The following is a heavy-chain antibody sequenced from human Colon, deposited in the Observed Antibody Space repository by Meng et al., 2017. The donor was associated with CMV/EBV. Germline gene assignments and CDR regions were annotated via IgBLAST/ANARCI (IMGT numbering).Heavy chain of an antibody. CDR3: SPVDDY. Sequence: GESLKISCAVSGFSLSDRWMHWVRQAPGKGLEWVSGGNGDGSNVFYADFVKGRFTISRDYTKNTVYLQMNSLRAEDTAVYYCSPVDDYWGRGTTVTVSS. CDR1: GFSLSDRW. CDR2: GNGDGSNV. J-gene: IGHJ4*02. V-gene: IGHV3-74*01. D-gene: IGHD6-19*01.